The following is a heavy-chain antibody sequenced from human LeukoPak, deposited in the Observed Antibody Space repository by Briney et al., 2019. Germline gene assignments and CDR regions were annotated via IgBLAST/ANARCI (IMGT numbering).Heavy chain of an antibody. CDR1: GGSISSYY. D-gene: IGHD3-10*01. V-gene: IGHV4-59*01. J-gene: IGHJ5*02. Sequence: SETLSLTCTVSGGSISSYYWSWIRQPPGKGLEWIGYIYYSGSTNYNPSLKSRVTISVDTSKNQFSLKLSSVTAADAAVYYCARGEWFGELSWFDPWGQGTLVTVSS. CDR3: ARGEWFGELSWFDP. CDR2: IYYSGST.